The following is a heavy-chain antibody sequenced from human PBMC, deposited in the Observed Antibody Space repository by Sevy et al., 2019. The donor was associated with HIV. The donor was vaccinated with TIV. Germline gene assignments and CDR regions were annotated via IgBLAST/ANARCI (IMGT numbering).Heavy chain of an antibody. Sequence: GGSLRLSCAASGFIFSNYGMNWVRQAPGKGLEWVAFIRYDGSNKYYADSVKGRFTISRDNSKNTLYLKMNSLRAEDTAVYYCAKGPSPMITFGGVADYWGQGTLVTVSS. CDR1: GFIFSNYG. V-gene: IGHV3-30*02. CDR2: IRYDGSNK. CDR3: AKGPSPMITFGGVADY. D-gene: IGHD3-16*01. J-gene: IGHJ4*02.